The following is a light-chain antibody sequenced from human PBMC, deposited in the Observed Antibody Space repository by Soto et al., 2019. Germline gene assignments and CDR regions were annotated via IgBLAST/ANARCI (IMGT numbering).Light chain of an antibody. CDR1: QSLLYSSINKTY. V-gene: IGKV4-1*01. J-gene: IGKJ4*01. CDR2: WAS. Sequence: IVMTQSPDSLAVSLGERATINCKSSQSLLYSSINKTYLAWYQQRPGQSPKLLISWASNRESGVPDRFRGSGSGAAFTLTITSLQTEDVAVYYCQQFWTTPVSFGGGTKVEI. CDR3: QQFWTTPVS.